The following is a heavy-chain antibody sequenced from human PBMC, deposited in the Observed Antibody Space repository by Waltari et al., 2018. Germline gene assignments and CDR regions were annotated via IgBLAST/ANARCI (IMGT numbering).Heavy chain of an antibody. J-gene: IGHJ4*02. CDR1: GFKFINYV. V-gene: IGHV3-48*03. CDR2: IGSSGSTI. Sequence: EVQLVESGGRSVLPGESLRLSCAASGFKFINYVINWVRQGPGKGLEWIAYIGSSGSTIYYADSVKGRFTVSRDNARDSAFLQMDTLRVEDTAVYFCARAGLSRPFDWPYFDSWGPGTLVTVSS. CDR3: ARAGLSRPFDWPYFDS. D-gene: IGHD3-9*01.